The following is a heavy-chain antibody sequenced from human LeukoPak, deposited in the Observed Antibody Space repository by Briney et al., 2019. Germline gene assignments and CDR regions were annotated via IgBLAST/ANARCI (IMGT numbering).Heavy chain of an antibody. CDR3: ARAGGKQQLVLGNYYYYMDV. Sequence: ASVKVSCKASGYTFTSYDINWVRQATGQGLESMGWMNPNSGNTGYAQKFQGRVTMTRNTSISTAYMELSSLRSEDTAVYYCARAGGKQQLVLGNYYYYMDVWGKGTTVTVSS. J-gene: IGHJ6*03. CDR2: MNPNSGNT. V-gene: IGHV1-8*01. D-gene: IGHD6-13*01. CDR1: GYTFTSYD.